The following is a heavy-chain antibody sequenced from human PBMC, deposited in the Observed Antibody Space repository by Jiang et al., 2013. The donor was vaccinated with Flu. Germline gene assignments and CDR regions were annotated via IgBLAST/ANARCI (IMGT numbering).Heavy chain of an antibody. Sequence: GLVKPSGTLSLTCGVSGDSISNNNWWSWVRQPPGKGLEWIGEIYHSGSANYNPSLKSRVSISVDKSKNQFSLKLSSVTAADTAVYYCARVPIAFGYAFDIWGQGTMVTVSS. CDR1: GDSISNNNW. CDR2: IYHSGSA. D-gene: IGHD3-10*01. CDR3: ARVPIAFGYAFDI. J-gene: IGHJ3*02. V-gene: IGHV4-4*02.